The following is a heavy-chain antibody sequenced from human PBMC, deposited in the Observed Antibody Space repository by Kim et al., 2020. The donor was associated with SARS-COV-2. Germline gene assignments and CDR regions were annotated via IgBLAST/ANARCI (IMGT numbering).Heavy chain of an antibody. CDR2: INHSGST. J-gene: IGHJ6*02. CDR3: ARVGGGYDFWSGYSFYGMDV. CDR1: GGSFSGYY. Sequence: SETLSLTCAVYGGSFSGYYWSWIRQPPGKGLEWIGEINHSGSTNYNPSLKSRVTISVDTSKNQFSLKLSSVTAADTAVYYCARVGGGYDFWSGYSFYGMDVWGQGTTVTVSS. D-gene: IGHD3-3*01. V-gene: IGHV4-34*01.